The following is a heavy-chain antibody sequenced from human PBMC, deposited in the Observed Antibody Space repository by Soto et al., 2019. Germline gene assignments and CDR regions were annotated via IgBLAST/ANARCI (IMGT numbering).Heavy chain of an antibody. J-gene: IGHJ6*03. CDR1: GGSISSYY. Sequence: SETLSLTCTVSGGSISSYYWSWIRQPPGKGLEWIGYIYYSGSTNYNPSLKSRVTISVDTSKNQFSLKLSSVTAADTAVYYCARGVINTIFGVVTVYYYYYMDVWGKGTTVTVSS. D-gene: IGHD3-3*01. CDR2: IYYSGST. V-gene: IGHV4-59*01. CDR3: ARGVINTIFGVVTVYYYYYMDV.